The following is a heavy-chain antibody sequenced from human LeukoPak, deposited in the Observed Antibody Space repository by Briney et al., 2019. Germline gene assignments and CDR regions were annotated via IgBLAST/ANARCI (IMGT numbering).Heavy chain of an antibody. D-gene: IGHD1-26*01. J-gene: IGHJ4*02. CDR3: ARDRRRGGVGATLDY. CDR1: GFPFIEYS. V-gene: IGHV3-48*01. Sequence: GGSLRLSCTASGFPFIEYSMNWVRQVPGKGLEWIAYIGIDSGKTRYADSVRGRFTISADKTRNSLYLQMNSLRVEDTAVYFCARDRRRGGVGATLDYWGQGTLVIVSS. CDR2: IGIDSGKT.